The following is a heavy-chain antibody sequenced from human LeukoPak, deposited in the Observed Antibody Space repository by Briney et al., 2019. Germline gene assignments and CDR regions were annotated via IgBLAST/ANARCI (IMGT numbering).Heavy chain of an antibody. CDR2: IYYSGST. Sequence: SETLSLTCTVSGASISRSDYFWGWIRQPPGKGLEWIGSIYYSGSTYYSPPLKGRVTISVDTSKNQFSLKLTSVTAADTAVYYCARSSEYGDPFNYWGQGTLVTVSS. V-gene: IGHV4-39*01. J-gene: IGHJ4*02. CDR3: ARSSEYGDPFNY. CDR1: GASISRSDYF. D-gene: IGHD4-17*01.